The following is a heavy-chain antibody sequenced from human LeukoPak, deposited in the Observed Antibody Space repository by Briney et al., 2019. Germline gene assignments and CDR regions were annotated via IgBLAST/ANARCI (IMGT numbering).Heavy chain of an antibody. CDR3: ARDRGVVGSSWPYYFDY. CDR1: GGTFSSYA. Sequence: GSSVKVSCKASGGTFSSYAIGWVRQAPGQGLEWMGRIIPIFGTANYAQKFQGRVTITTDESTSTAYMELSSLRSEDTAVYYCARDRGVVGSSWPYYFDYWGQGTLVTVSS. CDR2: IIPIFGTA. V-gene: IGHV1-69*05. J-gene: IGHJ4*02. D-gene: IGHD6-13*01.